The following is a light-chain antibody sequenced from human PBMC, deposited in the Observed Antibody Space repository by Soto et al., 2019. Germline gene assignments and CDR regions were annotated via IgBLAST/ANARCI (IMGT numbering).Light chain of an antibody. J-gene: IGKJ5*01. V-gene: IGKV3-20*01. CDR3: KQYTGPPTT. CDR1: QSITSS. CDR2: GAY. Sequence: EIVLTQSPGTLSLSPGQGATLSCRASQSITSSLAWYQQKPGQAPRLLIYGAYTRAAGIQDRFSGSGSGTDFTLTITRLEPEDSAVYFCKQYTGPPTTFGQGTRLEIK.